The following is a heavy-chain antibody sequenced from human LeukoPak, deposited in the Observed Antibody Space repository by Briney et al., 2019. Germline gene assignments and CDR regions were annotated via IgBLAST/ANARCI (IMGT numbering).Heavy chain of an antibody. CDR1: GSSVSSNY. CDR2: IYSGGST. CDR3: ARTDETAPAEDFQH. Sequence: GGSLRLSCAASGSSVSSNYMSWVRQAPGKGLEWVSVIYSGGSTYYADSVKGRFTISRDNSKNTLYLQMKSLRAEDTAVYYCARTDETAPAEDFQHWGQGTLVTVSS. V-gene: IGHV3-53*01. J-gene: IGHJ1*01. D-gene: IGHD2-21*02.